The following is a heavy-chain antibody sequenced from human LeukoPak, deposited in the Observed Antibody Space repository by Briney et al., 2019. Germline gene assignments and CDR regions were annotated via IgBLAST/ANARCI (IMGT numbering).Heavy chain of an antibody. J-gene: IGHJ6*03. V-gene: IGHV1-2*02. Sequence: ASVKVSCKASGYTFTGYYMHWVRQAPGQGLEWMGWINPNSGDTNYAQKFQGRVNMTRDTSISTAYMELSRLRSDDTAVYYCARDRIVVVPAAISYYYYMDVWGKGTTVTISS. CDR1: GYTFTGYY. CDR2: INPNSGDT. D-gene: IGHD2-2*02. CDR3: ARDRIVVVPAAISYYYYMDV.